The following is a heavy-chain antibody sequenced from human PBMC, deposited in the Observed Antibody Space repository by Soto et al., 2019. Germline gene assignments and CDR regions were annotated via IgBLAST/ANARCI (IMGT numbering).Heavy chain of an antibody. J-gene: IGHJ4*02. V-gene: IGHV1-18*01. CDR3: ARGRYGDY. Sequence: QVHLVQSGAEVKKPGASVKVSCKGSGYEFTTYGLTWVRQAPGQGLEWMAWISAHNGNTDYAQKLQGRVTVTRDTSTSTAYMELRSLRSDDTAVYYCARGRYGDYWGQGALVTVSA. CDR2: ISAHNGNT. CDR1: GYEFTTYG. D-gene: IGHD1-1*01.